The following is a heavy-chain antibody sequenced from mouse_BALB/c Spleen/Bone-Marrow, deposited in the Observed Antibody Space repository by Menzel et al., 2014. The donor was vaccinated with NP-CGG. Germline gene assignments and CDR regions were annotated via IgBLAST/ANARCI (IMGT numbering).Heavy chain of an antibody. CDR3: ARYHHGYDGFAY. V-gene: IGHV1-7*01. J-gene: IGHJ3*01. CDR1: GYTFTSYW. Sequence: QVQLQQSGAELAKPGASVKMSCKASGYTFTSYWMHWVKQRPGQGLEWIGYTNPSTGYTEYNQKFKDKATLTADKSSSTAYMQLSSLTSEDSAVYYCARYHHGYDGFAYWGQGTLVTVSA. D-gene: IGHD2-2*01. CDR2: TNPSTGYT.